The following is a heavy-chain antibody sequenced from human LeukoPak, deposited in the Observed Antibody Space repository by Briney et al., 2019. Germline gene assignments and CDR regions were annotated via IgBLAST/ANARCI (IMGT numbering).Heavy chain of an antibody. D-gene: IGHD3-16*01. CDR2: IYSGGST. V-gene: IGHV3-53*01. CDR1: GFTFSSYA. CDR3: ARDRTGEPDNRFDP. J-gene: IGHJ5*02. Sequence: GGSLRLSCAASGFTFSSYAMSWVRQAPGKGLEWVSVIYSGGSTYYADSVKGRFTISRDNSKNTLYLQMNSLRAEDTAVYYCARDRTGEPDNRFDPWGQGTLVTVSS.